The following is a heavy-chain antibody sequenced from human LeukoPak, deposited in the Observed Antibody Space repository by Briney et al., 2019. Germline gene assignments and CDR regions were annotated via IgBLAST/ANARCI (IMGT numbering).Heavy chain of an antibody. CDR2: INPNSGGT. CDR1: GCTFTSYG. J-gene: IGHJ4*02. D-gene: IGHD3-10*01. CDR3: ARDLFGSGSYYNG. Sequence: GASVKVSCKASGCTFTSYGISWVRQAPGQGLEWMGRINPNSGGTNYAQKFQGRVTMTRDTSISTAYMELSRLRSDDTAVYYCARDLFGSGSYYNGWGQGTLVTVSS. V-gene: IGHV1-2*06.